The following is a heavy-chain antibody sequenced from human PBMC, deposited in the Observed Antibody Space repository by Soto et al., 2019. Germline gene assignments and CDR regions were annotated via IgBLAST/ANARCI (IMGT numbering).Heavy chain of an antibody. CDR3: ARGDATKIVVTTYYGMDV. CDR1: GGTLSSYD. Sequence: QVQLVQSGAEVKKPGSSVKVSCKASGGTLSSYDISWVRQAPGQGLEWMGGIIPVFGTANYAQKFQGRVTITADESTTTVYMDVSSLRSDDTAVYYCARGDATKIVVTTYYGMDVWAQGTTVTVSS. D-gene: IGHD4-17*01. CDR2: IIPVFGTA. J-gene: IGHJ6*02. V-gene: IGHV1-69*12.